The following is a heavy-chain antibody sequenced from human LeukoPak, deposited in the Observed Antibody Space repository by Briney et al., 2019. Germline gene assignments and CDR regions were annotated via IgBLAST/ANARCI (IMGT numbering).Heavy chain of an antibody. Sequence: SETLSLTCTVSGGSINTYYWSWIRQPPGKGLEWIGQIYYSGSTIYNPSLKSRVTISIDTSKSQLSLRLSSVTAADTAVYYCARDASLQHWGQGTLVTVSS. V-gene: IGHV4-59*01. CDR1: GGSINTYY. CDR2: IYYSGST. CDR3: ARDASLQH. J-gene: IGHJ1*01.